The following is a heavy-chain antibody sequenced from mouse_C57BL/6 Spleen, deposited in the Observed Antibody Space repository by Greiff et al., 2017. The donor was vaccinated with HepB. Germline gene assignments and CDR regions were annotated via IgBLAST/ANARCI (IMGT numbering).Heavy chain of an antibody. Sequence: VQLQQSGAELVRPGASVKLSCTASGFNIKDYYMHWVKQRPEQGMEWIGRIDPEDGDTEYAPKFQGKATMTADTSSNTAYLQLSSLTSEDTAVYYCPLLLRSHFDYWGQGTTLTVSS. J-gene: IGHJ2*01. CDR3: PLLLRSHFDY. CDR2: IDPEDGDT. D-gene: IGHD1-1*01. CDR1: GFNIKDYY. V-gene: IGHV14-1*01.